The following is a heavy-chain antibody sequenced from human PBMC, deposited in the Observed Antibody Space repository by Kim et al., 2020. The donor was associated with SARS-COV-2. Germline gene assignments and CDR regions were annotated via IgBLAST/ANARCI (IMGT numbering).Heavy chain of an antibody. V-gene: IGHV3-30*18. CDR1: GFTFSSYG. CDR3: AKDLTTQSVYDFWSGYYIF. Sequence: GGSLRLSCAASGFTFSSYGMHWVRQAPGKGLEWVAVISYDGSNKYYADSVKGRFTISRDNSKNTLYLQMNSLRAEDTAVYYCAKDLTTQSVYDFWSGYYIFWGQGTLVTVSS. D-gene: IGHD3-3*01. CDR2: ISYDGSNK. J-gene: IGHJ4*02.